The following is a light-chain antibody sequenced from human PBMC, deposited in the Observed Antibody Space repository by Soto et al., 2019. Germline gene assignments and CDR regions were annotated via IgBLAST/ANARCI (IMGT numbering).Light chain of an antibody. J-gene: IGKJ4*01. CDR3: QQSYSTLGLT. CDR1: QSITSY. CDR2: AAS. Sequence: DLQMTQSPSSLSASVGDRVTITCRASQSITSYLNWYQQQPGKAPKLLIYAASSLQSGVPSRFSGSGSGTDFTLTISSLQPEDFATYYCQQSYSTLGLTFGGGTKVEIK. V-gene: IGKV1-39*01.